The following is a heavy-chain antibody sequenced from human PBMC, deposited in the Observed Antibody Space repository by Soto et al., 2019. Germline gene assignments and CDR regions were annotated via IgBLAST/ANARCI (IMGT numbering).Heavy chain of an antibody. V-gene: IGHV1-69*06. Sequence: QVQLVQSGAEVKKPGSSVKVSCKASGGTFDSNAISWVRQAPGQGLEWMGGIIPIYDSPNYAQNFQGSVTVIADKATSTAYLELSRLKFADSAIYYCAVAVTGSRSPLAHWGQGILVIVSS. CDR3: AVAVTGSRSPLAH. CDR1: GGTFDSNA. CDR2: IIPIYDSP. J-gene: IGHJ4*02. D-gene: IGHD6-19*01.